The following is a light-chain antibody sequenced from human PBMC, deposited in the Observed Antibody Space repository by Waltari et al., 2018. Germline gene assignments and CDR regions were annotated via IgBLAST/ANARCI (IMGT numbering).Light chain of an antibody. CDR2: YAS. CDR1: QSISSW. V-gene: IGKV1-5*01. J-gene: IGKJ1*01. Sequence: DIQMTQSPSTLSASVGDRVTVTCRASQSISSWLAWYQQKPGKAPKLLIFYASTLESGVPSRFSGSGSGTEFTLTISSLQPDDFAIYYCQQYHGYSTFGQGTKVEIK. CDR3: QQYHGYST.